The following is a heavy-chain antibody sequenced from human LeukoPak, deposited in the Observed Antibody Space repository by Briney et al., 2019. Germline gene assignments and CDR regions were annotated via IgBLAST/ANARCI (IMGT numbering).Heavy chain of an antibody. D-gene: IGHD3-22*01. CDR1: GGSFSGYY. Sequence: SETLSLTCAVYGGSFSGYYWSWIRQPPGKGLEWMVEINHSGSTNYNPSLKSRVTISVDTSKNQFSLKLSSVTAADTAVYYCARGLGNYYDSSALTGRFFDYWGQGTLVTVSS. V-gene: IGHV4-34*01. CDR3: ARGLGNYYDSSALTGRFFDY. CDR2: INHSGST. J-gene: IGHJ4*02.